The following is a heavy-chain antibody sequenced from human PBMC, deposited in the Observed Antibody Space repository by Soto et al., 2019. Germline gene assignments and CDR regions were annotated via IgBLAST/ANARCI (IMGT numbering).Heavy chain of an antibody. Sequence: GGSLRLSCAVSGFIFSDHYIDWVRQAPGKGLEWVGRSRNKPKAYTTDYGASVKGRFTISRDDSETSLYLQMNSLKTEDTAVYYCVRLSRYSGTYVFEYWGQGTPVTVSS. D-gene: IGHD1-26*01. CDR2: SRNKPKAYTT. CDR3: VRLSRYSGTYVFEY. CDR1: GFIFSDHY. V-gene: IGHV3-72*01. J-gene: IGHJ4*02.